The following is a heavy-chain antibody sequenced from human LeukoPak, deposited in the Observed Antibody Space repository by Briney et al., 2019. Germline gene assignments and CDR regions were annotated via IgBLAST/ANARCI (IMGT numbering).Heavy chain of an antibody. J-gene: IGHJ4*02. Sequence: PSETLSLTCTVSGGSLSSGGYYWRWLRQHPGTGLEWIGYIYYSGSTYYNPSLKSRVTVSVDTSKNQFSLKLSSVTAADTAVYYCARLSGGWYGGFDYWGQGTLVTVSS. CDR3: ARLSGGWYGGFDY. D-gene: IGHD6-19*01. CDR1: GGSLSSGGYY. V-gene: IGHV4-31*03. CDR2: IYYSGST.